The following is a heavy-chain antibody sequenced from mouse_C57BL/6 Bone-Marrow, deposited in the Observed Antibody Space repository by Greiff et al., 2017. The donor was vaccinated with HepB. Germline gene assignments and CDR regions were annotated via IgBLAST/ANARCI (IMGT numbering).Heavy chain of an antibody. D-gene: IGHD4-1*01. CDR2: IYPGDGDT. V-gene: IGHV1-82*01. CDR1: GYAFSSSW. Sequence: QVQLQQSGPELVKPGASVKISCKASGYAFSSSWMNWVKQRPGKGLEWIGRIYPGDGDTNYNGKFKGKATLTADKSSSTAYMQLSSLTSEDSAVYFCASWDEFDYWGQGTTLTVSS. CDR3: ASWDEFDY. J-gene: IGHJ2*01.